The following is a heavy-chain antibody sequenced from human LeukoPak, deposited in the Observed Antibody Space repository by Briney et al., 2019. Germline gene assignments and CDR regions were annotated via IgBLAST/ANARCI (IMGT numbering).Heavy chain of an antibody. CDR1: GGTFSSYA. CDR3: ASSSLDYYGMDV. Sequence: SVKVSCKASGGTFSSYAISWVRQAPGQGLEWMGGIIPIFGTANYAQKFQGRVTITTDESTSTAYMELSSLRSEDTAVYYCASSSLDYYGMDVWGQGTTVTVSS. V-gene: IGHV1-69*05. D-gene: IGHD2-15*01. CDR2: IIPIFGTA. J-gene: IGHJ6*02.